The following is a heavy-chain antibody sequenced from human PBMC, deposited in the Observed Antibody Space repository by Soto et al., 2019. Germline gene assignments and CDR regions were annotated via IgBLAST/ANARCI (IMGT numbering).Heavy chain of an antibody. CDR3: MNLYSYGSGSYYK. V-gene: IGHV3-23*01. J-gene: IGHJ4*02. CDR1: GFTFSTYA. D-gene: IGHD3-10*01. Sequence: EVQLLESGGGLVQPGGSLRLSCAASGFTFSTYAMSWVRQAPGKGLEWVSGMSGSGGSTYYADSVKGRLTISRDKSKNTLYLQMNSLRAEDTAVYYCMNLYSYGSGSYYKWGQGTLVTVSS. CDR2: MSGSGGST.